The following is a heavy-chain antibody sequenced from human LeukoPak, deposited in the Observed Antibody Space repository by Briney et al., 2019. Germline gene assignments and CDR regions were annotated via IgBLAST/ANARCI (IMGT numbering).Heavy chain of an antibody. D-gene: IGHD6-19*01. CDR3: AREETGSGGSLDY. Sequence: SETLSLTCAVYGGSSSGYYWSWIRQPPGKGLEWIGEINHSGSTNYNPSLKSRVTISVDTSKNQFSLKLSSVTAADTAVYYCAREETGSGGSLDYWGQGTLVTVSS. J-gene: IGHJ4*02. CDR1: GGSSSGYY. CDR2: INHSGST. V-gene: IGHV4-34*01.